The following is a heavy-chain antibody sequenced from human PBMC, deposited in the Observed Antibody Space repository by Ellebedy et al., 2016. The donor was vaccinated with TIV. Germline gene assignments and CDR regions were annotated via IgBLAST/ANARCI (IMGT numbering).Heavy chain of an antibody. V-gene: IGHV4-59*01. CDR2: IDYSGST. Sequence: SETLSLTXTVSGGSISSYYWSWIRQPPGKGLEWIGYIDYSGSTNYNPSLRSRGTISLDTSKIQFSLKLTSLTAADTALYYCARASGYSSAWYSSGFDYWGQGILVTVSS. J-gene: IGHJ4*02. CDR1: GGSISSYY. CDR3: ARASGYSSAWYSSGFDY. D-gene: IGHD6-19*01.